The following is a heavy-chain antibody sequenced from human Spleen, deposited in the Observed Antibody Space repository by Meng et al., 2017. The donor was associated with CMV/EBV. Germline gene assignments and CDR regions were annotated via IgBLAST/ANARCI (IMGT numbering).Heavy chain of an antibody. CDR1: GFTFSRYT. Sequence: GGSLRLSCAASGFTFSRYTMNWVRQVPGKGLEWVSVIGTAGDTYYPGSVKGRFTISRENAKKSLHLQMNSLRAGDTAVYYCARGGSSSSAHYGMDVWGHGTTVTVSS. J-gene: IGHJ6*02. V-gene: IGHV3-13*01. D-gene: IGHD6-6*01. CDR2: IGTAGDT. CDR3: ARGGSSSSAHYGMDV.